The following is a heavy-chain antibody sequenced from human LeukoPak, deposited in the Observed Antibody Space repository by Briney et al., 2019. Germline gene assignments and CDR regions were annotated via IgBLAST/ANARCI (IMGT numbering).Heavy chain of an antibody. V-gene: IGHV3-21*05. CDR3: ARTSSGWYDY. Sequence: PGRSLRLSCAASGFTFSSYGMHWVRQAPGKGLEWVSYISSSSSYTNYADSVKGRFTISRDNAKNSLYLQMNSLRAEDTAVYYCARTSSGWYDYWGQGTLVTVSS. J-gene: IGHJ4*02. D-gene: IGHD6-19*01. CDR1: GFTFSSYG. CDR2: ISSSSSYT.